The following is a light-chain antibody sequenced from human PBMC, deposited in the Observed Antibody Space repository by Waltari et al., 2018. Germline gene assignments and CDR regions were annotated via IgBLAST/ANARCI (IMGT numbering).Light chain of an antibody. CDR2: EAT. CDR1: QSIGSV. J-gene: IGKJ3*01. CDR3: QRYNSYPIT. Sequence: DIQMTQSPSTLSASVGDRVTITCRVSQSIGSVLAWYQQKPGKAPNLLIYEATSLESGVPSRFSASGSGTEFTLTISSLQPDDFATYYCQRYNSYPITFGPGTKVDI. V-gene: IGKV1-5*03.